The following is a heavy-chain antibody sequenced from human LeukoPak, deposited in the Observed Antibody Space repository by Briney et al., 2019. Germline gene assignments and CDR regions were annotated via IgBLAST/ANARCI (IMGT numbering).Heavy chain of an antibody. CDR2: IYYSGST. Sequence: SETLSLTCTVSGGSISSYYWSWIRQPPGKGLEWIGYIYYSGSTNYNPSLKRRVTISVDTSKNQFSLKLSSVTAADTAVYYCARVYEGCSGGSCYPAWFDPWGQGTLVTVSS. CDR3: ARVYEGCSGGSCYPAWFDP. V-gene: IGHV4-59*01. CDR1: GGSISSYY. D-gene: IGHD2-15*01. J-gene: IGHJ5*02.